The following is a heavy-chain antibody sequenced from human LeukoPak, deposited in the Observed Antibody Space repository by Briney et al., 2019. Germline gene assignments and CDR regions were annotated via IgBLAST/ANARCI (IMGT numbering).Heavy chain of an antibody. CDR1: GFTFSGYS. Sequence: PGGSLRLSCAASGFTFSGYSMNWVRQPPGKGLEWIGEINHSGSTNYNPSLKSRVTISVDTSKNQFSLKLSSVTAADTAVYYCARGGSYYDILTGYRYFDYWGQGTLVTVSS. CDR2: INHSGST. V-gene: IGHV4-34*01. CDR3: ARGGSYYDILTGYRYFDY. J-gene: IGHJ4*02. D-gene: IGHD3-9*01.